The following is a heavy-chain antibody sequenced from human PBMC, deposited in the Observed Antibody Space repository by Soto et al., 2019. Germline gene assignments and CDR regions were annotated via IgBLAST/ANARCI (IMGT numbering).Heavy chain of an antibody. CDR3: AKNSGSYFETFHYYGMDV. V-gene: IGHV3-23*01. J-gene: IGHJ6*02. Sequence: GGSLRLSCAASGFTFSSYAMSWVRQAPGKGLEWVSAISGSGGSTYYADSVKGRFTISRDNSKNTLYLQMNSLRAEDTAVYYCAKNSGSYFETFHYYGMDVWGQGTTVTVSS. D-gene: IGHD1-26*01. CDR2: ISGSGGST. CDR1: GFTFSSYA.